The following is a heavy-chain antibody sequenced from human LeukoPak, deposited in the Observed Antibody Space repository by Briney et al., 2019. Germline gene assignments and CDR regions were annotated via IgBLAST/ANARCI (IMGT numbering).Heavy chain of an antibody. CDR3: ARTSAGGYNYFDY. V-gene: IGHV1-18*01. D-gene: IGHD3-22*01. Sequence: ASVKVSCKASGYTFTGYGFTWVRQAPGQGLEWMGWISAYKGYTKYAQNLQGRVTMTTDTSTSTAYMELRNLRSDDTAAYFCARTSAGGYNYFDYWGQGTLVTVSS. CDR2: ISAYKGYT. J-gene: IGHJ4*02. CDR1: GYTFTGYG.